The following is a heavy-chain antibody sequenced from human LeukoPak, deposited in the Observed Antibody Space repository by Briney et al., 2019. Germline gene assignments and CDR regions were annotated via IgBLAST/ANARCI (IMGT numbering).Heavy chain of an antibody. CDR2: LSTRGNT. CDR1: GGSISSFY. D-gene: IGHD6-13*01. V-gene: IGHV4-4*07. Sequence: KPSETLSLTCSISGGSISSFYWSWIRQPAGKGLEWIGRLSTRGNTDYNPSLKSRVTLSVDTSNNQFSLKLTSVTAADTAVYYCARHGIYSSGWYAYWGQGTLVTVSS. J-gene: IGHJ4*02. CDR3: ARHGIYSSGWYAY.